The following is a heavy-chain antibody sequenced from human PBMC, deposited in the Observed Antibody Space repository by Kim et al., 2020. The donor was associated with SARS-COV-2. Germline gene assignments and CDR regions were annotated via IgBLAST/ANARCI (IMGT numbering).Heavy chain of an antibody. CDR1: GFTFGDYA. CDR2: IRSKAYGGTT. V-gene: IGHV3-49*04. D-gene: IGHD3-16*02. Sequence: GGSLRLSCTASGFTFGDYAMSWVRQAPGKGLEWVGFIRSKAYGGTTEYAASVKGRFTISRDDSKSIAYLQMNSLKTEDTAVYYCTREVVASALFESYVWGSYRPLGAFDIWGQGTMVTVSS. J-gene: IGHJ3*02. CDR3: TREVVASALFESYVWGSYRPLGAFDI.